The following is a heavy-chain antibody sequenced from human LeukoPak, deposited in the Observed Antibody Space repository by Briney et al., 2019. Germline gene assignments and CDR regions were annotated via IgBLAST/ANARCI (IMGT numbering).Heavy chain of an antibody. D-gene: IGHD3-10*01. J-gene: IGHJ6*03. CDR2: ISAYNGNT. Sequence: ALVKVSCKASGYTFTGYGISWVRQAPGQGLEWMGWISAYNGNTNYAQKLQGRVTMTTDTSTSTAYVELRSLRSDDTAVYYCARVILWFGELTPYYYYMDVWGKGTTVTISS. CDR3: ARVILWFGELTPYYYYMDV. CDR1: GYTFTGYG. V-gene: IGHV1-18*01.